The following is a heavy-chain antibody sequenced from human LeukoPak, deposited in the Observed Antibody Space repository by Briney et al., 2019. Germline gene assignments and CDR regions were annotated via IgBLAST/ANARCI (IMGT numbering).Heavy chain of an antibody. CDR3: ARASGIAAAGRVRYYYGMDV. J-gene: IGHJ6*02. CDR1: GFTFSSYD. Sequence: GGSLRLSCAASGFTFSSYDMHWVRQATGKGLEWVSAIGTAGDTYYPGSVKGRFTISRENAKNSLYLQMNSLRAGDTAVYYCARASGIAAAGRVRYYYGMDVWGQGTTVTVSS. V-gene: IGHV3-13*01. CDR2: IGTAGDT. D-gene: IGHD6-13*01.